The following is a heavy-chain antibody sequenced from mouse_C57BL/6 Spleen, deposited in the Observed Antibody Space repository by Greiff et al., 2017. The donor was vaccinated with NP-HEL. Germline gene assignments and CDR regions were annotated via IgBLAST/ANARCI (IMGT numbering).Heavy chain of an antibody. V-gene: IGHV1-82*01. Sequence: QVQLQQSGPELVKPGASVKISCKASGYAFSSSWMNWVKQRPGKGLEWIGRIYPGDGDTNYNGKFKGKATLTADKSSSTAYMQLSSLTSEDSAVYFCARGGDDGYWYFDVWGTGTTVTVSS. D-gene: IGHD2-12*01. CDR2: IYPGDGDT. J-gene: IGHJ1*03. CDR1: GYAFSSSW. CDR3: ARGGDDGYWYFDV.